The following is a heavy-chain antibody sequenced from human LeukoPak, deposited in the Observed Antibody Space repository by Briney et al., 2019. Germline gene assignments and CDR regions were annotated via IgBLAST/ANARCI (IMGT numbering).Heavy chain of an antibody. CDR2: ISGSGGST. J-gene: IGHJ3*01. D-gene: IGHD3-9*01. CDR1: GFTFSSYA. CDR3: GKDFPRGGRIYYDIGAPRHVVFNF. V-gene: IGHV3-23*01. Sequence: GGSLRLSCAASGFTFSSYAMSWVRQAPGKGLEWVSAISGSGGSTYYADSVKGRFTISRDNSKNTLYLQMNSLRAEDTAVYYCGKDFPRGGRIYYDIGAPRHVVFNFGGKGKMVTV.